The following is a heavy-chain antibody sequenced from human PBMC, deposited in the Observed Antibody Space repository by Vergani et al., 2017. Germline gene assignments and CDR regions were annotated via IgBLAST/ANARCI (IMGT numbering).Heavy chain of an antibody. Sequence: QVQLVQSGAEVKKPGSSVKVSCKASVGTFSSYAISWVRQAPGQGLEWMGGIIPIFGTANYAQKFQGRVTITADESTSTAYMELSSLRSEDTAVYYCARGAIGCSSTSCYYAAAAGRFDYWGQGTLVTVSS. D-gene: IGHD2-2*01. J-gene: IGHJ4*02. CDR2: IIPIFGTA. V-gene: IGHV1-69*01. CDR1: VGTFSSYA. CDR3: ARGAIGCSSTSCYYAAAAGRFDY.